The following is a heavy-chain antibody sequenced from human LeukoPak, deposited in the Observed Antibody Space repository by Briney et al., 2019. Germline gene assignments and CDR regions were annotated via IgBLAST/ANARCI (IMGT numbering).Heavy chain of an antibody. Sequence: RASETLSLTCTVSGGSISSSSYYWGWIRQPPGKGLEWIGSIYYSGSTYYNPSLKSRVTISVDTSKNQFSLKLSSVTAADTAVYYCARRKWFGELTSLNWFDPWGQGTLVTVSS. D-gene: IGHD3-10*01. CDR1: GGSISSSSYY. J-gene: IGHJ5*02. CDR3: ARRKWFGELTSLNWFDP. CDR2: IYYSGST. V-gene: IGHV4-39*01.